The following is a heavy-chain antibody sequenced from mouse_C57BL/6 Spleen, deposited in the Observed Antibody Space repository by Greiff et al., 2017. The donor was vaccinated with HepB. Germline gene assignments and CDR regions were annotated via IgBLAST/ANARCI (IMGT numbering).Heavy chain of an antibody. CDR3: ARVDGYDAGAWFAY. CDR2: INPYTGGT. D-gene: IGHD2-2*01. CDR1: GYTFTDYY. J-gene: IGHJ3*01. Sequence: EVQLQQSGPVLVKPGASVKMSCKASGYTFTDYYMNWVKQSHGKSLEWIGVINPYTGGTSYNQKFKGTATLTVYKSSITAYMELNSLTYEDSAVYYCARVDGYDAGAWFAYWGQGTLVTVSA. V-gene: IGHV1-19*01.